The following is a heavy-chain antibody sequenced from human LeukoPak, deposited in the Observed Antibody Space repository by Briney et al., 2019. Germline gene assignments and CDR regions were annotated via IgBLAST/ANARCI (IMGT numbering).Heavy chain of an antibody. CDR3: ARVVGESVRFSEWLSKYNWFDP. Sequence: SETLSLTCAVSGGSISSGGYSWSWIRQPPGKGLEWIGYIYHSGSTYYNPSLKSRVTISVDRSKNQFSLKLSSVTAADTAVYYCARVVGESVRFSEWLSKYNWFDPWGQGTLVTVSS. J-gene: IGHJ5*02. CDR1: GGSISSGGYS. D-gene: IGHD3-3*01. V-gene: IGHV4-30-2*01. CDR2: IYHSGST.